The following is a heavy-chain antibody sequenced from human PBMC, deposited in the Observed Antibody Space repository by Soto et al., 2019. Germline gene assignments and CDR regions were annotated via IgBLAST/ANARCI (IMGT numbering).Heavy chain of an antibody. J-gene: IGHJ2*01. Sequence: LSLTCTVSGGSISSYYWSWIRQPPGKGLEWIGYIYYSGSTNYNPSLKSRVTISVDTSKNQFSLKLSSVTAADTAVYYCARGVPAYYYDSRPLGSFDLWGRGTLVTVSS. V-gene: IGHV4-59*01. CDR3: ARGVPAYYYDSRPLGSFDL. CDR1: GGSISSYY. CDR2: IYYSGST. D-gene: IGHD3-22*01.